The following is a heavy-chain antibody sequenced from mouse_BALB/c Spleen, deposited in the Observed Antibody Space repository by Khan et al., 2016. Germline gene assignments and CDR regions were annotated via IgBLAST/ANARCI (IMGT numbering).Heavy chain of an antibody. V-gene: IGHV3-2*02. CDR3: ARSGFAY. Sequence: EVQLQESGPGLVKPSQSLSLTCTVTGYSITSDYAWNWIRQFPGTKLEWMGYISYSGSTSYNPSLKSRISITRDTSKNKFFLQLNSVTTEDTATYYCARSGFAYWGQGTLVTVSA. CDR1: GYSITSDYA. J-gene: IGHJ3*01. CDR2: ISYSGST.